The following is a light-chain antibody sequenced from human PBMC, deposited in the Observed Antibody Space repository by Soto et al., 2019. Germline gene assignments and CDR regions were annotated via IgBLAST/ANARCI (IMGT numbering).Light chain of an antibody. CDR3: CSYAGSVV. CDR1: SSDVGGYNY. CDR2: DVS. V-gene: IGLV2-11*01. Sequence: QSVLTQPRSVSGSPGQSVTISCTGTSSDVGGYNYVSWYPQHPGKAPKLMIYDVSKRPSGVPDRFSGSKSGNTASRTISGLQAEDEADYYCCSYAGSVVFGGGTKLTVL. J-gene: IGLJ2*01.